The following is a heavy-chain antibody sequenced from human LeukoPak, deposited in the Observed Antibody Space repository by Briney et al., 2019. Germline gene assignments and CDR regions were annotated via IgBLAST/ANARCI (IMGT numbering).Heavy chain of an antibody. CDR2: ISAYNGKT. J-gene: IGHJ6*03. CDR1: GYTFTTYG. Sequence: ASVKVSCKASGYTFTTYGISWVRQAPGQGLEWMGWISAYNGKTYYAQKLQGRVTMTTDTSTSTAYMELRSLRSDDTAVYYCARVYTVTTDYYYYYYMDVWGKGTTVTISS. CDR3: ARVYTVTTDYYYYYYMDV. V-gene: IGHV1-18*01. D-gene: IGHD4-17*01.